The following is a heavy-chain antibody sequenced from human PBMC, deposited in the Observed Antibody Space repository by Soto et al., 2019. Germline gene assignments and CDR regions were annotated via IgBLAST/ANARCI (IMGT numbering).Heavy chain of an antibody. D-gene: IGHD5-12*01. V-gene: IGHV3-21*01. CDR3: ASYSGYDRDFDY. CDR1: GFTFSSYS. J-gene: IGHJ4*02. CDR2: ISSSSSYI. Sequence: VQLVESGGGLVKPGGSLRLSCAASGFTFSSYSMNWVRQAPGKGLEWVSSISSSSSYIYYADSVKGRFTISRDNAKNSLYLQMNSLRAEDTAVYYCASYSGYDRDFDYWGQGTLVTVSS.